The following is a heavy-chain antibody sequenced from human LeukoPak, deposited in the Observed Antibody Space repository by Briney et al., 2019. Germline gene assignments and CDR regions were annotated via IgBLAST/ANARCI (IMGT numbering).Heavy chain of an antibody. CDR3: ARDQWLVATYFDY. CDR2: ISYDGSNK. CDR1: GFTFSSYA. J-gene: IGHJ4*02. D-gene: IGHD6-19*01. V-gene: IGHV3-30*04. Sequence: GRSLRLSCAASGFTFSSYAMHWVRQAPGKGLEWVAVISYDGSNKYYADSVKGRFTISRDNSKSTLYLQMNSLRAEDTAVYYCARDQWLVATYFDYWGQGTLVTVSS.